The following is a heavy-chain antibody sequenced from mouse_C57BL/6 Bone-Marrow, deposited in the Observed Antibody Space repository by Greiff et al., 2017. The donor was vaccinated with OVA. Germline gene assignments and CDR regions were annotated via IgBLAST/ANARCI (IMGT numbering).Heavy chain of an antibody. D-gene: IGHD1-1*01. CDR2: IYPGSGST. CDR3: ASGAYYGSSFWAMDY. Sequence: VQLQQPGAELVKPGASVKMSCKASGYTFTSYWITWVKQRPGQGLEWIGDIYPGSGSTNYNEKFKSKSTLTVDTASSTAYMQLSSLTAVYSAVYYGASGAYYGSSFWAMDYWGQGTSVTVSS. CDR1: GYTFTSYW. V-gene: IGHV1-55*01. J-gene: IGHJ4*01.